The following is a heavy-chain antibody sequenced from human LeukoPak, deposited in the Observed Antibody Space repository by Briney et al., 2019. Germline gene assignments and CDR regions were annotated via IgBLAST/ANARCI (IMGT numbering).Heavy chain of an antibody. J-gene: IGHJ4*02. Sequence: SETLSLTCTVSGGSISSYYWSWIRQPPGEGLEWIGYIYYSGSTNYNPSLKSRVTISVDTSKNQFSLKLSSVTAADTAVYYCASIAVAGPSTYYFDYWGQGTLVTVSS. CDR1: GGSISSYY. D-gene: IGHD6-19*01. V-gene: IGHV4-59*01. CDR3: ASIAVAGPSTYYFDY. CDR2: IYYSGST.